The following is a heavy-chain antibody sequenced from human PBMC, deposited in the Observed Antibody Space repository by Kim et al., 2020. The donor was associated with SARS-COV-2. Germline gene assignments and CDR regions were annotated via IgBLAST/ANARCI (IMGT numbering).Heavy chain of an antibody. CDR2: ISYSGRT. J-gene: IGHJ4*02. Sequence: SETLSLTCTVSGGSISSDGYYWSWIRQYPGKGLEWIAYISYSGRTYYNPSLKSRVTMSVDTSKNQFSLKLYSVTAADTAVYYCARDRITGTTGGFDYWGQGTLVTVSS. V-gene: IGHV4-31*03. CDR3: ARDRITGTTGGFDY. D-gene: IGHD1-20*01. CDR1: GGSISSDGYY.